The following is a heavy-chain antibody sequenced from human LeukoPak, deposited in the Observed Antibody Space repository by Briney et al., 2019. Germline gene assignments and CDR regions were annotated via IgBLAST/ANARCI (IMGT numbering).Heavy chain of an antibody. V-gene: IGHV4-39*01. CDR3: ARHPVGATVTKPFDY. CDR1: GGSISSSSSY. D-gene: IGHD4-17*01. J-gene: IGHJ4*02. Sequence: PSETLSLTCTVSGGSISSSSSYWGWVRQPPGKGLEWIGSIYYSGSTFYNPSLTSRVTISVDTSKNQFSLRLSSVTATDTAMYYCARHPVGATVTKPFDYWGQGTLVTVSS. CDR2: IYYSGST.